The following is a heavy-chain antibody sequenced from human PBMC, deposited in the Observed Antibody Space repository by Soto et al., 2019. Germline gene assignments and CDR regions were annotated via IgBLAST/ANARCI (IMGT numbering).Heavy chain of an antibody. CDR1: GFTFSSYW. D-gene: IGHD1-1*01. CDR2: IYTDGTTT. CDR3: ARSLTNNLGGDV. V-gene: IGHV3-74*01. Sequence: EVQLVESGGGLVQPGGSLSLSCAASGFTFSSYWMHWVRQAPGKGLVWVSRIYTDGTTTNYADPVKGRFTISRDNAKNTVDLQMKRLRAGDKAGYYCARSLTNNLGGDVWGQGTKVTVPS. J-gene: IGHJ6*02.